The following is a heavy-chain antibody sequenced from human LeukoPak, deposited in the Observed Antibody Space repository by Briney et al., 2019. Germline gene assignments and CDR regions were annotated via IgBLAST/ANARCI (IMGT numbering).Heavy chain of an antibody. CDR3: AAHRYSGTYPYYFDY. V-gene: IGHV3-23*01. D-gene: IGHD1-26*01. CDR2: ISASGAGT. Sequence: GGSLRLSCAASGFTVSSNYMSWVRQAPEKGLEWISSISASGAGTFYAGSLRGRFTVSRDKSKNTLYLQVISLMPEDTAVYYCAAHRYSGTYPYYFDYWGQGILVIVSS. CDR1: GFTVSSNY. J-gene: IGHJ4*02.